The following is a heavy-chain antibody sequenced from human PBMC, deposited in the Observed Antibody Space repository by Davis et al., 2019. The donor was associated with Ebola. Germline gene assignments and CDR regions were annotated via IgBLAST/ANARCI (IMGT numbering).Heavy chain of an antibody. Sequence: PGGSLRLSCAASGFTFSSYGMHWVRQAPGKGLEWVAVIWYDGSNKYYADSVKGRFTISRDNSKNTLYLQMNSLRAEDTAVYYCAKDRGYCSSTSCYLYYMDVWGKGTTVTVSS. CDR3: AKDRGYCSSTSCYLYYMDV. CDR1: GFTFSSYG. D-gene: IGHD2-2*01. J-gene: IGHJ6*03. CDR2: IWYDGSNK. V-gene: IGHV3-33*06.